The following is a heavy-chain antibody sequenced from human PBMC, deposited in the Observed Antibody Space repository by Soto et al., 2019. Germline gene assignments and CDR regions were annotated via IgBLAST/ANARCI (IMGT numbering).Heavy chain of an antibody. V-gene: IGHV3-30-3*01. CDR2: ISYDGSNK. CDR1: GFTFSSYA. Sequence: GGSLRLSCAASGFTFSSYAMHWVRQAPGKGLEWVAVISYDGSNKYYTDSVKGRFTISRDNSKNTLYLQMNSLRAEDTAVYYCARPLWRDDYNWGYFDLWGRGTLVTVSS. D-gene: IGHD4-4*01. CDR3: ARPLWRDDYNWGYFDL. J-gene: IGHJ2*01.